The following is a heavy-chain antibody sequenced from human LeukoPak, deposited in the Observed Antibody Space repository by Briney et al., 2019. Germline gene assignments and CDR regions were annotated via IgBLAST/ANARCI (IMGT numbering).Heavy chain of an antibody. D-gene: IGHD6-19*01. Sequence: PGGSLRLSCAASGFTFSSYWMHWDRQAPGKGLVWVSRINSDGSSTSYADSVKGRFTISRDNAKNTLYLQMNSLRAEDTAVYYCARDSYSSGAHFDYWGQGTLVTVSS. J-gene: IGHJ4*02. CDR2: INSDGSST. V-gene: IGHV3-74*01. CDR1: GFTFSSYW. CDR3: ARDSYSSGAHFDY.